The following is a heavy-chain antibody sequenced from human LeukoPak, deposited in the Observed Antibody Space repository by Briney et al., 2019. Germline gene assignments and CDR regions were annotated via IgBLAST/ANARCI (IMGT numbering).Heavy chain of an antibody. J-gene: IGHJ5*02. D-gene: IGHD3-9*01. CDR3: ARDMTDWWFDP. CDR2: IYYSGST. Sequence: SQTLSLTCTVSGGSISSGGYYWSWIRQHPGKGLEWIGYIYYSGSTHYNPSLKSRVTISVDTSKNQFSLKLSSVTAADTAVYYCARDMTDWWFDPWGQGTQVTVSS. CDR1: GGSISSGGYY. V-gene: IGHV4-31*03.